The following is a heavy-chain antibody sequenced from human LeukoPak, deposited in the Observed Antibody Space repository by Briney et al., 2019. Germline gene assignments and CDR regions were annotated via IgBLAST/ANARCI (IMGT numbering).Heavy chain of an antibody. CDR1: GRSISSSSYY. CDR2: IYYSGST. V-gene: IGHV4-39*01. CDR3: ARRPNYGSGKGFDY. D-gene: IGHD3-10*01. J-gene: IGHJ4*02. Sequence: SETLSLTCTVSGRSISSSSYYWGWIRQPPGMGLEWIGSIYYSGSTYYNPSLKSRVTISVDTSKNQFSLKLSSVTAADTAVYYCARRPNYGSGKGFDYWGQGTLFTVSS.